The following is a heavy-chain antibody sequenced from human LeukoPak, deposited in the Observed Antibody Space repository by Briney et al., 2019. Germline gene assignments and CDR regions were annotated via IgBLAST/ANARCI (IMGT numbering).Heavy chain of an antibody. CDR2: ITPTTSYI. D-gene: IGHD3-22*01. CDR3: ARLRRTSDSSGYYYYYDY. J-gene: IGHJ4*02. CDR1: GLGFSSFS. Sequence: GGSLRVSCAASGLGFSSFSFNWIRQAPGKGLEWVSSITPTTSYIYYADSVRGRFTISRENAKNSLYLQMNSLRAEDTAVYYCARLRRTSDSSGYYYYYDYWGQGILVTVSS. V-gene: IGHV3-21*01.